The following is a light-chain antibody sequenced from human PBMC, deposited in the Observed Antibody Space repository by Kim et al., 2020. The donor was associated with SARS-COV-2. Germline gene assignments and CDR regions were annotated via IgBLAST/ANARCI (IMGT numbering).Light chain of an antibody. CDR1: QGIVEY. CDR3: PKYNSAPFT. CDR2: ATS. V-gene: IGKV1-27*01. J-gene: IGKJ3*01. Sequence: PSVGDRATHTCRARQGIVEYLAWYQPKPGKVPKLLIYATSTLQSGVPSRFSGSGSGTDCPLTISSLQPEDVATYYCPKYNSAPFTFGPRTKVDI.